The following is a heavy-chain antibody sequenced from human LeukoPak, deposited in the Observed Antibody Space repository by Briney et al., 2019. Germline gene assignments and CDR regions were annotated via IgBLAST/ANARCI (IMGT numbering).Heavy chain of an antibody. CDR3: ARDRSPEGYYDSSHWDYYHGMDV. CDR1: GGSISNYY. D-gene: IGHD3-22*01. V-gene: IGHV4-59*01. CDR2: IYYSGST. Sequence: SETLTLTCTVSGGSISNYYWSWIRQPPGKGLEWIGYIYYSGSTNYNPSLKSRVTISVDTSKNQFSLNLSSVTAADTAMYYCARDRSPEGYYDSSHWDYYHGMDVWGQGTTVTVSS. J-gene: IGHJ6*02.